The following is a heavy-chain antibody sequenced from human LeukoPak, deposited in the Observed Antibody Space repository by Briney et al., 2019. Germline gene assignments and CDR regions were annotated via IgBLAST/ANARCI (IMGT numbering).Heavy chain of an antibody. D-gene: IGHD5-24*01. V-gene: IGHV1-69*13. J-gene: IGHJ4*02. CDR2: IIPIFGTA. CDR3: ARDRRDGYKYYFDY. Sequence: SVTVSCKASGGTFSSYAISWVRQAPGQGLEWMGGIIPIFGTANYAQKFQGRVTITADESTSTAYMELSSLRSEDTAVYYCARDRRDGYKYYFDYWGQGTLVTVSS. CDR1: GGTFSSYA.